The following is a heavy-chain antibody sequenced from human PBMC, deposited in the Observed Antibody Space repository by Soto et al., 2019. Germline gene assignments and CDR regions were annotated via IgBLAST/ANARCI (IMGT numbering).Heavy chain of an antibody. CDR1: GYMFTTYG. J-gene: IGHJ4*02. D-gene: IGHD6-6*01. Sequence: ASVKVSCKASGYMFTTYGISWVRQAPGQGLEWMAWISAYNGNKKCAQKFQDRVTMTIHTSSTTVSMELRNLTSDDTAIYYCARTGGGMAARPLEYWGQGTLVTVSS. CDR3: ARTGGGMAARPLEY. CDR2: ISAYNGNK. V-gene: IGHV1-18*04.